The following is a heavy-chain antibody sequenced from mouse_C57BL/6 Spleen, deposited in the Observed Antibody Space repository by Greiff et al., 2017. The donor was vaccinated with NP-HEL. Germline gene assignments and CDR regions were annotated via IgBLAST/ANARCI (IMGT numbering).Heavy chain of an antibody. D-gene: IGHD1-1*01. Sequence: VQLQQPGAELVRPGTSVKLSCKASGSTFTSYWMHWVKQRPGQGLEWIGVIDPSDSYTNYNQKFKGKATLTVDTSSSTAYMQLSSLTSEDSAVYYCARDYGSSSWFAYWGQGTLVTVSA. CDR1: GSTFTSYW. J-gene: IGHJ3*01. CDR2: IDPSDSYT. V-gene: IGHV1-59*01. CDR3: ARDYGSSSWFAY.